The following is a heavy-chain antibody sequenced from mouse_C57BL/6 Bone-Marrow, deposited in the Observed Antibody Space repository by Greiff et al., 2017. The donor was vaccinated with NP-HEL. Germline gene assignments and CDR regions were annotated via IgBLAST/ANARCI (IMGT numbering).Heavy chain of an antibody. CDR1: GYTFTSYW. CDR2: IYPGSGST. D-gene: IGHD4-1*01. CDR3: ARKDLGNAMDY. Sequence: VQLQQPGAELVKPGASVKMSCKASGYTFTSYWITWVKQRPGQGLAWIGDIYPGSGSTNYNEKFKSKATLTVDTSSSTAYMQLSSLTSEDSAVYYCARKDLGNAMDYWGQGTSVTVSS. V-gene: IGHV1-55*01. J-gene: IGHJ4*01.